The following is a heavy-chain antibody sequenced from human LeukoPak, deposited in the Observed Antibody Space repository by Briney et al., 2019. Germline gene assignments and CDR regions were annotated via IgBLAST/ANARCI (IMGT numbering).Heavy chain of an antibody. CDR2: IYSGGST. CDR1: GFTVSSNY. Sequence: GGSLRLSCAASGFTVSSNYMSWVRQAPGKGLEWVSVIYSGGSTYYADSVKGRFTISRDNSKNTLYLQMNSLRAEDTAVYYCARQYNWNDDAFDIWGQGTMVTVSS. D-gene: IGHD1-20*01. CDR3: ARQYNWNDDAFDI. J-gene: IGHJ3*02. V-gene: IGHV3-53*01.